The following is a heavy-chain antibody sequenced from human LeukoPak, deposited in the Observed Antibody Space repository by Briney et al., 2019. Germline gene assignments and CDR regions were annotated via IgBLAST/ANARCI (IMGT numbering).Heavy chain of an antibody. CDR3: TTIDRGAFDY. D-gene: IGHD1-14*01. V-gene: IGHV3-73*01. J-gene: IGHJ4*02. CDR2: IRSKANSCAS. Sequence: GRSLRLSRAASGLTFSGSGMHWVRQDSGNGLERVGRIRSKANSCASAYAASVKGRFTISRDDSKNTAYLQMNSLKTEDTAVYYCTTIDRGAFDYWGQGTLVTVSS. CDR1: GLTFSGSG.